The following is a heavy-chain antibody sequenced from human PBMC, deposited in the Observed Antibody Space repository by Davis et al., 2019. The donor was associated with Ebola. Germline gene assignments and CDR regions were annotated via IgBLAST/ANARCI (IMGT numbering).Heavy chain of an antibody. CDR2: ISYDGSNK. Sequence: GESLKISCAASGFTFSSYAMHWVRQAPGKGLEWVAVISYDGSNKYYGDSVKGRFTISRDNSKNTLYLQMNSLRAEDTAVYYCARDAHDYSGKNDFWGQGTLVTVSS. J-gene: IGHJ4*02. V-gene: IGHV3-30*14. CDR1: GFTFSSYA. CDR3: ARDAHDYSGKNDF. D-gene: IGHD4-23*01.